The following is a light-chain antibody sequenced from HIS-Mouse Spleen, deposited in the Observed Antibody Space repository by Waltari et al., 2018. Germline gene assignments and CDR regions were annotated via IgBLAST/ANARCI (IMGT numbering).Light chain of an antibody. J-gene: IGLJ3*02. V-gene: IGLV1-47*01. CDR1: SSNIGSNY. Sequence: QSVLTQPPSASGTPGQRVTISCSGSSSNIGSNYVYWYQQLPGTAPKLLIYRNNPRPSGVPVRFSGSKSGTSASRAISGLRSEDEADYYCAAWDDSLSGVFGGGTKLTVL. CDR2: RNN. CDR3: AAWDDSLSGV.